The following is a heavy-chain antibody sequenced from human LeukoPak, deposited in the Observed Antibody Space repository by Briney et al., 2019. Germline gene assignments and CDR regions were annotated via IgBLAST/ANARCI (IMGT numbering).Heavy chain of an antibody. CDR3: ARHYYGSGSYLAAWFDP. CDR2: INHSGST. J-gene: IGHJ5*02. D-gene: IGHD3-10*01. V-gene: IGHV4-34*01. Sequence: SETLSLTCAVYGGSFSGYYWSWIRQPPGKGLEWIGEINHSGSTNYNPSLKSRVTISVDTSKNQFSLKLSSVTAADTAVYYCARHYYGSGSYLAAWFDPWGQGTLVTVSS. CDR1: GGSFSGYY.